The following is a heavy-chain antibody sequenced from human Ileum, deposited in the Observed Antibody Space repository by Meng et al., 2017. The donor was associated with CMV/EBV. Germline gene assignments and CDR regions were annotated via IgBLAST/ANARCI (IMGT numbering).Heavy chain of an antibody. CDR2: INPSGGST. CDR3: ARGYPALPDYYDSSGYPSPFDY. V-gene: IGHV1-46*01. D-gene: IGHD3-22*01. Sequence: ASVKVSCKASGYTFTSYYMHWVRQAPGQGLEWMGIINPSGGSTSYAQKFQGRVTMTRDTSTSTVYMELSSLRSEDTAVYYCARGYPALPDYYDSSGYPSPFDYWGQGTLVTFSS. CDR1: GYTFTSYY. J-gene: IGHJ4*02.